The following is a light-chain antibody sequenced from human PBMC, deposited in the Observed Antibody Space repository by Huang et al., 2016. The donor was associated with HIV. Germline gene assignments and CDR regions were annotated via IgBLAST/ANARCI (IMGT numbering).Light chain of an antibody. J-gene: IGKJ2*01. CDR2: GAS. V-gene: IGKV1-12*01. CDR1: QDISTW. Sequence: DIQMTQSPSSVSASVGDKVTITCWAGQDISTWLAWYQQKPGKAPRILISGASNLRGGVPPRFSGSGSGTNFILTITSLQPEDSATYYCQQAHGFPYTFGQGTKLEIK. CDR3: QQAHGFPYT.